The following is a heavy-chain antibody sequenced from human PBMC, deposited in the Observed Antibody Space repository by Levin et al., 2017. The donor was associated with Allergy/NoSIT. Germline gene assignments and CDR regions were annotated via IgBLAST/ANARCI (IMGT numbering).Heavy chain of an antibody. Sequence: PGESLKISCAASGFTFSTYSMNWVRQAPGKGLEWVSSINGNSRYIYYVDSVKGRFTISRDNAKNSVYLHMDSLRDEDTAVYYCAREGIVGSTAKDYWGQGTLVTVSS. CDR2: INGNSRYI. D-gene: IGHD1-26*01. CDR1: GFTFSTYS. CDR3: AREGIVGSTAKDY. V-gene: IGHV3-21*01. J-gene: IGHJ4*02.